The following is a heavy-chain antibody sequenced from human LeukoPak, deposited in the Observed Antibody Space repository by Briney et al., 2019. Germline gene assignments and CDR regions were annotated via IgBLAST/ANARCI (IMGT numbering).Heavy chain of an antibody. J-gene: IGHJ4*02. CDR3: ARQGTYNDLMENYDSSGYPFDY. CDR1: GGSFSGYY. V-gene: IGHV4-34*01. Sequence: SETLSLTCAVYGGSFSGYYWSWIRQPPGKGLEWIGEINHSGSTNYNPSLKSRVTISVDTSKNQFSPKLSSVTAADTAVYYCARQGTYNDLMENYDSSGYPFDYWGQGTPVTVSS. CDR2: INHSGST. D-gene: IGHD3-22*01.